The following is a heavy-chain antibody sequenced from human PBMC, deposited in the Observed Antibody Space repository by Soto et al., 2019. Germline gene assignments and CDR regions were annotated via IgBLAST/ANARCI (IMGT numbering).Heavy chain of an antibody. CDR3: ARGRGFGDLSLKY. J-gene: IGHJ4*02. CDR1: GDSISSRNSY. CDR2: ISYRGRT. V-gene: IGHV4-31*03. D-gene: IGHD3-16*02. Sequence: QIQLQESGPGLVKPSQTLSLTCTVSGDSISSRNSYWTWIRQHPGKGLEWIGYISYRGRTYYYTSLRSRVTISVDTSKNQFSLKLRSVTPADSAVYYCARGRGFGDLSLKYGGQGTLVTVSS.